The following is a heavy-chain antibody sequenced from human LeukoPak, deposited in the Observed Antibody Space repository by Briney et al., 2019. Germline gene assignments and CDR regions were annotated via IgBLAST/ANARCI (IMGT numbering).Heavy chain of an antibody. J-gene: IGHJ5*02. CDR3: VKASSSSPQYNWFDA. D-gene: IGHD6-6*01. CDR2: ISGSGGNT. V-gene: IGHV3-23*01. Sequence: PGGSLRLSCAASGFTFSSYAMSWVRQAPGKGLEWVSAISGSGGNTYSADSVKGRYTISRDNSKNTLYLQMNSLRAEDTALYYCVKASSSSPQYNWFDAWGQGTLVTVSS. CDR1: GFTFSSYA.